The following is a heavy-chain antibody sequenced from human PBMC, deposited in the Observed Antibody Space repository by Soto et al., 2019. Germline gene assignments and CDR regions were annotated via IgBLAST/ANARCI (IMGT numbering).Heavy chain of an antibody. CDR3: ARDPYYDSLAVTTAYFYY. CDR1: GFTFSDHA. J-gene: IGHJ4*02. V-gene: IGHV3-30-3*01. Sequence: QVQLVESGGGVVQPGGSLRLSCAASGFTFSDHAMHWVRQAPGKGLEWVAIISYDGSSKDYADSVKGRFTISRDNSKNTLYLQMNSLRPEDTAVYYCARDPYYDSLAVTTAYFYYWGQGTLVTVSS. CDR2: ISYDGSSK. D-gene: IGHD3-9*01.